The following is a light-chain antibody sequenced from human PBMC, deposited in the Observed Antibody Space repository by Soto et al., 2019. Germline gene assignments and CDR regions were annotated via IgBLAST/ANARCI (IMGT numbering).Light chain of an antibody. CDR3: SSFVAGNNYWV. Sequence: QSALTQPPSASGSPGRSVTISCTGTSSDVGGYDYVSWFQQHPGKATKLIIYEVTERPSGVPDRFSASKSGNTASLTVSGLQAEDEADYYCSSFVAGNNYWVFGGGTKVTVL. J-gene: IGLJ3*02. CDR1: SSDVGGYDY. CDR2: EVT. V-gene: IGLV2-8*01.